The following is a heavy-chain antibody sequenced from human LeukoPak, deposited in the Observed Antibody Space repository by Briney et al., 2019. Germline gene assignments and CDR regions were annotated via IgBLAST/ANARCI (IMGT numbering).Heavy chain of an antibody. J-gene: IGHJ4*02. CDR1: GGSISSGSYY. CDR3: ARTLSRWDPFDY. D-gene: IGHD1-26*01. Sequence: PSETLSLTCTVSGGSISSGSYYWSWIRQPAGKGLEWIGRIYTSGSTNYNPSLKSRVTISVDTSKNQFSLKLSSVTAADTAVYYCARTLSRWDPFDYWGQGTLVTVSS. CDR2: IYTSGST. V-gene: IGHV4-61*02.